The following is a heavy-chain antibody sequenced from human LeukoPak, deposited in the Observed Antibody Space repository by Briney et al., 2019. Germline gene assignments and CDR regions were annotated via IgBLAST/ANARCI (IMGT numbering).Heavy chain of an antibody. V-gene: IGHV3-48*03. J-gene: IGHJ4*02. CDR3: ARGGTRHYNILTGYYLITHYFDY. D-gene: IGHD3-9*01. Sequence: PGGSLRLSCAASGFTFSSYEMNWVRQAPGKGPEWVSYISSSGSTIYYADSVKGRFTISRDNAKNSLYLQMNSLRAEDTAVYYCARGGTRHYNILTGYYLITHYFDYWGQGTLVTVSS. CDR1: GFTFSSYE. CDR2: ISSSGSTI.